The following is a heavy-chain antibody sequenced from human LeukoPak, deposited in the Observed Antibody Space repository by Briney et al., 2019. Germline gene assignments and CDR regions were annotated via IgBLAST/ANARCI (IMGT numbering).Heavy chain of an antibody. CDR1: GFTFSSYG. V-gene: IGHV3-23*01. Sequence: GGSLRLSCAASGFTFSSYGMSWVRQAPGKGLEWVSAISGSGGSTYYADSVKGRFTISRDNSKNTLYLQMNSLRAEDTAVYYCASGHIVVVTAIYAFDIWGQGTMVTVSS. J-gene: IGHJ3*02. CDR2: ISGSGGST. D-gene: IGHD2-21*02. CDR3: ASGHIVVVTAIYAFDI.